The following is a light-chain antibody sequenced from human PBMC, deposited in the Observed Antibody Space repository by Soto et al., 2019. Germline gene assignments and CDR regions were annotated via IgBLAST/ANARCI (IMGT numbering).Light chain of an antibody. J-gene: IGKJ4*01. CDR1: QGINSW. Sequence: DIQMTQSPSSVSASVGDRVTVTCRASQGINSWLVWYQQKPGKAPKLLIYGASSLQSGVPSRFSGSGSGTDFTLTISSLQPEDVATYYCQQANSVPPTFGGGTRVEIK. CDR3: QQANSVPPT. CDR2: GAS. V-gene: IGKV1D-12*01.